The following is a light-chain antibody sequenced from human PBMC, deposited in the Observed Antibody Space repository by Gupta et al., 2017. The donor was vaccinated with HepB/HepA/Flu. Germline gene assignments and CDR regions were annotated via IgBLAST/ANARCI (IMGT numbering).Light chain of an antibody. CDR1: QSVSSRY. CDR3: QQYGSSPPT. Sequence: EIVLTQSPGILSLSPGERATLSCRASQSVSSRYLVWYQQKRGQAPRLLIYGASSRATGIPDRFSGSGSGTDFTLTISRLEAEDFAVYSCQQYGSSPPTFGQGTKVEIK. CDR2: GAS. J-gene: IGKJ1*01. V-gene: IGKV3-20*01.